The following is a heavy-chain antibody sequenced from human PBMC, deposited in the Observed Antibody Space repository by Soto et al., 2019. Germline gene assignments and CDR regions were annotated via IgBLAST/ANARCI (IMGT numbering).Heavy chain of an antibody. CDR2: IYYSGST. CDR1: GGSISSYY. D-gene: IGHD2-2*01. J-gene: IGHJ4*02. CDR3: ARHYCSSTSCYAHFDY. V-gene: IGHV4-59*08. Sequence: SETLSLTCTVSGGSISSYYWSWIRQPPGKGLEWIGYIYYSGSTNYNPSLKSRVTISVDTSKNQFSLKLSSVTAADTAVYYCARHYCSSTSCYAHFDYWGQGTLVTVSS.